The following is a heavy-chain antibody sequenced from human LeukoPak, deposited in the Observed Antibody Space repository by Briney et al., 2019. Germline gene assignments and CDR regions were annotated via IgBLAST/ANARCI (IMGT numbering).Heavy chain of an antibody. CDR2: IDPSDSYT. Sequence: GESLKISCKGSGYSFTSYWISWVRQMPGKGLEWMGRIDPSDSYTNYSPSFQGHVTISADKSISTAYLQWSSLKASDTAMYYCARPGVWSDAAFDIWGQGTMVTVSS. J-gene: IGHJ3*02. D-gene: IGHD3-10*01. V-gene: IGHV5-10-1*01. CDR3: ARPGVWSDAAFDI. CDR1: GYSFTSYW.